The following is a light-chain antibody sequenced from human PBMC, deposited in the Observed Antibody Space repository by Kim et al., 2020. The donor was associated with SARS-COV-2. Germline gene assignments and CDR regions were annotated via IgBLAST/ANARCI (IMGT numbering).Light chain of an antibody. J-gene: IGLJ2*01. Sequence: GQSGTISCTGTSSGVCGYNYVSWYQQHPGKAPKLMIYEVSNRPSGVPDRFSGSKSGNTASLTVSGLQAENEADYYCSSYAGSNNLVFGGGTQLTVL. CDR2: EVS. CDR3: SSYAGSNNLV. V-gene: IGLV2-8*01. CDR1: SSGVCGYNY.